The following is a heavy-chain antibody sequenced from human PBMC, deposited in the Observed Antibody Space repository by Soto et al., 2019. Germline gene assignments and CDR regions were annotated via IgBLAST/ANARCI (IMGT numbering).Heavy chain of an antibody. CDR3: AKDQVSSPTYGMDV. V-gene: IGHV3-23*01. D-gene: IGHD1-20*01. Sequence: GGSLRLSCAASGFTFSSYAMSWVRQAPGKGLEWVSAISGSGGSTYYADSVKGRFTISRDNSKNTLYLQMNSLRAEDTAVYYCAKDQVSSPTYGMDVWGQGTTVTVSS. J-gene: IGHJ6*02. CDR1: GFTFSSYA. CDR2: ISGSGGST.